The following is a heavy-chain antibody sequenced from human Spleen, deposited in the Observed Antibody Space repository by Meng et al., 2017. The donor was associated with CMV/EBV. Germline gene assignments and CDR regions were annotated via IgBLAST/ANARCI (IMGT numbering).Heavy chain of an antibody. Sequence: QGPLQQWGAGLLKPSETLSLTCTVSGGSVSSGSYYWSWIRQPPGKGLEWIGYIYYSGSTNYNPSLKSRVTISVDTSKNQFSLKLSSVTAADTAVYYCARGLYYYDSSALQHWGQGTLVTVSS. CDR1: GGSVSSGSYY. D-gene: IGHD3-22*01. V-gene: IGHV4-61*01. CDR3: ARGLYYYDSSALQH. CDR2: IYYSGST. J-gene: IGHJ1*01.